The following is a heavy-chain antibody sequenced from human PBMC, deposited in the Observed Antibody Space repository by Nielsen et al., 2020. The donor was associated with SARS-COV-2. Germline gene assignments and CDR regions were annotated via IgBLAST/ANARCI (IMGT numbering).Heavy chain of an antibody. CDR2: IQLDGSEK. CDR3: ARVGFYGDPEYLDY. CDR1: GFIIRGYW. Sequence: GESLKISCEVSGFIIRGYWMTLVRQAPGKGLEWVGNIQLDGSEKYYVDSVKGRFTISRNNARNTLYLQMNSLSVEDTPVYYCARVGFYGDPEYLDYWGPGTLVTVSS. V-gene: IGHV3-7*01. J-gene: IGHJ4*02. D-gene: IGHD4-17*01.